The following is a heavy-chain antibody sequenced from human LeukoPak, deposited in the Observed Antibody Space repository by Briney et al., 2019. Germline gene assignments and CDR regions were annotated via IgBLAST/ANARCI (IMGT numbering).Heavy chain of an antibody. CDR1: GFTFDDYA. CDR2: ISWNSGSI. J-gene: IGHJ4*02. CDR3: AKVHDSGDLWGNYYFDY. Sequence: GRSLRLSCAASGFTFDDYAMHWVRQAPGKGLEWVSGISWNSGSIGYADSVKGRFTISRDNAKNSLYLQMNSLRAEDMALHYCAKVHDSGDLWGNYYFDYWGQGTLVTVSS. V-gene: IGHV3-9*03. D-gene: IGHD2-21*01.